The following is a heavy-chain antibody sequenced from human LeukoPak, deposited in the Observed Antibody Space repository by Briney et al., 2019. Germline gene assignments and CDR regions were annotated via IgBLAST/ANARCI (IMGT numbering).Heavy chain of an antibody. J-gene: IGHJ1*01. CDR2: ISWNSDTI. CDR3: AKDIAVAGTFTGYFHH. D-gene: IGHD6-19*01. CDR1: GFTFDDYA. V-gene: IGHV3-9*01. Sequence: PGGSLRLSCAASGFTFDDYAMHWVRQAPGKGLEWVSGISWNSDTIAYAGSVKGRFTISKDNAKNSLYVQTNSLRAEDTALYYCAKDIAVAGTFTGYFHHWGQGTLVIVSS.